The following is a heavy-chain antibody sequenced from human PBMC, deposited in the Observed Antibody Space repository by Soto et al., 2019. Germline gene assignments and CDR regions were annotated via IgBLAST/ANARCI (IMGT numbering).Heavy chain of an antibody. CDR2: IYPGDSDT. CDR3: AASIFYYGMDV. J-gene: IGHJ6*02. CDR1: GDTFTNYW. V-gene: IGHV5-51*01. Sequence: GESLKISCKGSGDTFTNYWICWVRQMPGKGLEWMGIIYPGDSDTKYNPSFQGQVTISADKSITTTYLRWTSLKASDTAIYYCAASIFYYGMDVWGQGTTVTVSS.